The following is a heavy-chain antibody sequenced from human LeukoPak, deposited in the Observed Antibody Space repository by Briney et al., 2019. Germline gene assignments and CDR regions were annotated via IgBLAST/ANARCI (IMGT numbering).Heavy chain of an antibody. CDR3: ASDLAGTGYSSGWVSYAFDI. Sequence: PSETLSLTCAVSGGSISSSNWWSWVRPPPGKGLEWIGEIYHRGSTNYNPSLKSRVTISVDKSKNQFSLKLSSVTAAATAVYYCASDLAGTGYSSGWVSYAFDIWGQGTMVTVSS. CDR1: GGSISSSNW. J-gene: IGHJ3*02. D-gene: IGHD6-19*01. CDR2: IYHRGST. V-gene: IGHV4-4*02.